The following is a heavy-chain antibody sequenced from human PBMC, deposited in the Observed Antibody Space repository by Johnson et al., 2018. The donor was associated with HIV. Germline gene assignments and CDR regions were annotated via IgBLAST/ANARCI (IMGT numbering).Heavy chain of an antibody. Sequence: VQLVESGGGLVQPGESLRLSCVASGFTFSDVWMTWVRQAPGRGLEWVGRIKRQIDGGTTDYATPVKGRFTFSRDDSKNTLYLDMKSLKTEDTGVYYCTTGDGGGCSGSCHAFDFWGQGTMVTVSS. CDR1: GFTFSDVW. CDR3: TTGDGGGCSGSCHAFDF. J-gene: IGHJ3*01. CDR2: IKRQIDGGTT. V-gene: IGHV3-15*01. D-gene: IGHD2-15*01.